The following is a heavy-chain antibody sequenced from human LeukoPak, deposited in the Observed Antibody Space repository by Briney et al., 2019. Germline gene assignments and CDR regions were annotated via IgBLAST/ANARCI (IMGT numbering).Heavy chain of an antibody. CDR1: GFTFSIYG. J-gene: IGHJ4*02. CDR2: IWYDGSNK. Sequence: PGRSLRLSCAASGFTFSIYGMHWVRQAPGKGLEWVAVIWYDGSNKYYADSVKGRFTISRDNSKNTLYLQMNSLRAEDTAVYYCARQRWDDSGSYFDYWGQGTLVTVSS. D-gene: IGHD1-26*01. CDR3: ARQRWDDSGSYFDY. V-gene: IGHV3-33*01.